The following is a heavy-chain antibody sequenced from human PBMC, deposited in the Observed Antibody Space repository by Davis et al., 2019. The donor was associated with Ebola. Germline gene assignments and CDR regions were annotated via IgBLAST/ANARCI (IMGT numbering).Heavy chain of an antibody. J-gene: IGHJ4*02. CDR1: GYTFTSYG. Sequence: ASVKVSCKASGYTFTSYGISWVRQAPGQGLEWMGWISAYNGNTNYAQKLQGRVTMTTDTSTSTVYMELSSLRSEDTAVYYCAGGVGATTLFDYWGQGTLVTVST. CDR2: ISAYNGNT. D-gene: IGHD1-26*01. CDR3: AGGVGATTLFDY. V-gene: IGHV1-18*01.